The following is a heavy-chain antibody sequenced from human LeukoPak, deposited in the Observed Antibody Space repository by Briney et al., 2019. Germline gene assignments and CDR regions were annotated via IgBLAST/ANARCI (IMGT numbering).Heavy chain of an antibody. J-gene: IGHJ4*02. D-gene: IGHD2-2*01. V-gene: IGHV3-66*01. Sequence: GGSLRLSCVVSGFTVSNNFMTWVRQAPGKGLEWVSLIYSGGNIYYADSVKGRFTISRDGSKNTLYLQMNSLRAEDTAVYYCAKDALPFATSHFDYWGQGTLVTVSS. CDR2: IYSGGNI. CDR3: AKDALPFATSHFDY. CDR1: GFTVSNNF.